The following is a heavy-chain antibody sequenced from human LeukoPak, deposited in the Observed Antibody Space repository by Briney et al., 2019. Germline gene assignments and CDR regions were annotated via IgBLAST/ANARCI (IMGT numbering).Heavy chain of an antibody. V-gene: IGHV4-34*01. CDR2: INHSGST. CDR3: ARGRGGY. Sequence: SETLSLTCAVYGGSFSGYYWSWIRQPPGKGLEWIGEINHSGSTNYNPSLKSRVTISVDTSKNQFSLKLSSVTAADTAVYYCARGRGGYWGQGTLVTVSS. CDR1: GGSFSGYY. J-gene: IGHJ4*02. D-gene: IGHD3-16*01.